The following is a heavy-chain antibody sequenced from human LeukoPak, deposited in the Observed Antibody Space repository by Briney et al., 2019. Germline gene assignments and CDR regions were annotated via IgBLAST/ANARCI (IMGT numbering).Heavy chain of an antibody. D-gene: IGHD5-12*01. CDR2: IKPDGGEI. J-gene: IGHJ4*02. CDR1: GFTFSSYW. V-gene: IGHV3-7*03. Sequence: GGSLRLTGVASGFTFSSYWMSWVRQAPGKGLEWVANIKPDGGEIHFVDSMKGRFTISRDNAKNSLYLQMNSLRGDDTAVYYCARSGYSHSWDYWGQGTLVIVSS. CDR3: ARSGYSHSWDY.